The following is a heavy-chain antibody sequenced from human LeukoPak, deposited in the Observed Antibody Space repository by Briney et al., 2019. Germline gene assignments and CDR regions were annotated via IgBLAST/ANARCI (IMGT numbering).Heavy chain of an antibody. CDR1: GYTFTGYY. J-gene: IGHJ5*02. CDR2: INPNSGGT. V-gene: IGHV1-2*02. D-gene: IGHD6-13*01. CDR3: ARERSSSWYRNGFDP. Sequence: GSSVKVSCKASGYTFTGYYMHWVRQAPGQGLEWMGWINPNSGGTNYAQKFQGRVTMTRDTSISTAYMELSRLRSDDTAVYYGARERSSSWYRNGFDPWGQGTLVTVAS.